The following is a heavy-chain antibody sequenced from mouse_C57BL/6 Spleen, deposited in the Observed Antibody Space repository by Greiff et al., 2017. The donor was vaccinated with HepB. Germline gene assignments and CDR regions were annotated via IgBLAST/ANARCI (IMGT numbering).Heavy chain of an antibody. J-gene: IGHJ4*01. CDR1: GYTFTSYW. D-gene: IGHD2-3*01. CDR2: IDPSDSYA. CDR3: ARALYDYDAMDY. V-gene: IGHV1-69*01. Sequence: QVQLQQPGAELVMPGASVKLSCKASGYTFTSYWMHWVKQRPGQGLEWIGEIDPSDSYANYNQKFKGKSTLTVDKSSSTAYMQLSSLTSEDSAVYYCARALYDYDAMDYWGQGTSVTVSS.